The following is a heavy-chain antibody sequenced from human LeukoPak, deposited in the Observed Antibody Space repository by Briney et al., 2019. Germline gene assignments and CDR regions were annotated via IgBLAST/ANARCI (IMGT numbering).Heavy chain of an antibody. CDR2: IYYSGST. J-gene: IGHJ3*02. CDR3: ARRSRMTTIAAFDI. D-gene: IGHD5-24*01. V-gene: IGHV4-59*08. CDR1: GGSISSYY. Sequence: SETLSLTCTVSGGSISSYYWSWIRQPPGKGLEWIGYIYYSGSTNYNPSLKSRVTISVDTSKNQFFLKLSSVAAADTAVYYCARRSRMTTIAAFDIWGQGTM.